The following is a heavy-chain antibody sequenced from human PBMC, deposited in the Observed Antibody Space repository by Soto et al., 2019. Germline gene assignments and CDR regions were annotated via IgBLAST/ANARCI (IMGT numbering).Heavy chain of an antibody. CDR3: ASDGGVQARFDP. CDR2: ISAYNGNT. Sequence: QVQLVQSGAEVKKPGASVKVSCKASGYTFTSYGISWVRQAPGQGLEWMGWISAYNGNTNYAQKLQGRVTMTTDTSTSSAYIALSSLRSDGTAVYYCASDGGVQARFDPWGKGTLVTVSS. CDR1: GYTFTSYG. J-gene: IGHJ5*02. D-gene: IGHD2-8*02. V-gene: IGHV1-18*01.